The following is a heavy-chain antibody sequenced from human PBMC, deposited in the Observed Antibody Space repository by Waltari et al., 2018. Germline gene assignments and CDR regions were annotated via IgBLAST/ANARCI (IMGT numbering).Heavy chain of an antibody. J-gene: IGHJ6*02. V-gene: IGHV6-1*01. CDR3: AREPNMVYSSSWYFYYYGMDV. D-gene: IGHD6-13*01. Sequence: QVQLQQSGPGLVKPSQTLSLTCAISGDSASSHRAAWNWIRQSPSRGLYWLGRTYYRSKWYNDYAVSVKSRITINPDTSKNQFSLQLNSVTPEDTAVYYCAREPNMVYSSSWYFYYYGMDVWGQGTTVTVSS. CDR1: GDSASSHRAA. CDR2: TYYRSKWYN.